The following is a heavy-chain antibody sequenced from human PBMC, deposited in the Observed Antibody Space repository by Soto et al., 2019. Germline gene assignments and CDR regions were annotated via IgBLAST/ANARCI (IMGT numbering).Heavy chain of an antibody. CDR1: GYTFTSYG. J-gene: IGHJ6*02. D-gene: IGHD3-3*01. V-gene: IGHV1-18*04. CDR3: ARDRRVKTYYDFWSGYPGMDV. Sequence: GASVKVSCKASGYTFTSYGIRWVRQAPGQGLEWMGWISAYNGNTNYAQKLQGRVTMTTDTSTSTAYMELRSLRSDDTAVYYCARDRRVKTYYDFWSGYPGMDVWGQGTTVTVYS. CDR2: ISAYNGNT.